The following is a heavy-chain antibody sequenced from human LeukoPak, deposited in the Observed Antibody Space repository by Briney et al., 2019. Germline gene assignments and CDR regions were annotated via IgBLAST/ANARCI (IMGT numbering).Heavy chain of an antibody. Sequence: ASETLSLTCTVSGGSISSGGYYWSWIRQHPGKGLEWIGYIYYSGSTYYNPSLKSRVTISVDTSKNQFCLKLSSVTAADTAVYYCARDMADCTNGVCYYYYGMDVWGQGTTVTVSS. J-gene: IGHJ6*02. D-gene: IGHD2-8*01. CDR3: ARDMADCTNGVCYYYYGMDV. CDR1: GGSISSGGYY. CDR2: IYYSGST. V-gene: IGHV4-31*03.